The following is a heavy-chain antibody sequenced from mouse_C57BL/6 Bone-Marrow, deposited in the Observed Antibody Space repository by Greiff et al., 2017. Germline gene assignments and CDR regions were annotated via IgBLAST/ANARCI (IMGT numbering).Heavy chain of an antibody. D-gene: IGHD2-2*01. CDR2: IDPENGDT. CDR3: ALWLRRGYYFDY. V-gene: IGHV14-4*01. CDR1: GFNIKDDY. Sequence: EVQLQQSGAELVRPGASVKLSCTASGFNIKDDYMHWVKQRPEQGLAWIGWIDPENGDTEYASKFQGKAPITADTSSNTAYLQLSSLTSEDTAVYYCALWLRRGYYFDYWGQGTTLTVSS. J-gene: IGHJ2*01.